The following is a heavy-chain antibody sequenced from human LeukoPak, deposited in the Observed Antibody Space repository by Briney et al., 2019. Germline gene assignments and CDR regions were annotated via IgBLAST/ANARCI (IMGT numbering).Heavy chain of an antibody. CDR1: GFTFSSYS. V-gene: IGHV3-21*01. CDR3: ARDPLGIQLWLRSYFDY. J-gene: IGHJ4*02. CDR2: ISSSSSYI. Sequence: GGSLRLSCAASGFTFSSYSMNWVRQAPGKGLEWVSSISSSSSYIYYADSVKGRFTISRDNAKNSLYLQMNSLRAEDTAVYYCARDPLGIQLWLRSYFDYWGQGTLVTVSS. D-gene: IGHD5-18*01.